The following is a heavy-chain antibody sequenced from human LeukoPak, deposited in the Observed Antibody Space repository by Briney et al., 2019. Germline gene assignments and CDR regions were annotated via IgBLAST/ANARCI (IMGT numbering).Heavy chain of an antibody. J-gene: IGHJ4*02. CDR2: ISSSSSYI. CDR3: ASLHYSSGWKTWGYYFDY. V-gene: IGHV3-21*01. D-gene: IGHD6-19*01. CDR1: GFTFSSYS. Sequence: GGSLRLSCAASGFTFSSYSMNWVRQPPGKGLEWVSSISSSSSYIYYADSVKGRFTISRDNAKNSLYLQMNSLRAEDTAIYYCASLHYSSGWKTWGYYFDYWGQGTLVTVSS.